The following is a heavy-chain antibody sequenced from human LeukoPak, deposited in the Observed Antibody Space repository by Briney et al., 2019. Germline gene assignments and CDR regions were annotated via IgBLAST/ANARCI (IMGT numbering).Heavy chain of an antibody. CDR1: GFSISSNHW. CDR2: IFYAGST. V-gene: IGHV4-28*03. D-gene: IGHD3-3*01. CDR3: ARDLTIFGVVIPRDY. J-gene: IGHJ4*02. Sequence: SDTLSLTCAVSGFSISSNHWWGLSRQPPGEGLEGSGYIFYAGSTYYNPSFTSRVTMTVDTSKNKFSLRLSSVTAADTAVYYCARDLTIFGVVIPRDYWGQGTLVTVSS.